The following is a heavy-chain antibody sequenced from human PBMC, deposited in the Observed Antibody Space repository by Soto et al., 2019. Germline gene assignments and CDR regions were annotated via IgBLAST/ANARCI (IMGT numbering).Heavy chain of an antibody. CDR3: ARGRLAHGPPNY. Sequence: SETLSLTCAVYGGSFSGYYWSWIRQPPGKGLEWVGEINHSGSTNYNPSLKSRVTISVDTSKNQFSLKLSSATAADTAVYYCARGRLAHGPPNYWGQGTLVTVSS. CDR2: INHSGST. CDR1: GGSFSGYY. J-gene: IGHJ4*02. V-gene: IGHV4-34*01. D-gene: IGHD4-17*01.